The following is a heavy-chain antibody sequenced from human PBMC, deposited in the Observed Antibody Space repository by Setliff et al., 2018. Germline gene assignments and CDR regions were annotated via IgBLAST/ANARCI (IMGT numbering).Heavy chain of an antibody. CDR2: IDTNTGNP. Sequence: ASVKVSCKASGYSFTSYAMNWVRQAPAQGLEWMGWIDTNTGNPTYAQDFTGRFVFSLDTSVSTAYLQISSLKAEDTAIYYCARGSRFGTIVYRGDYYLDVWGKGTTVTVSS. CDR3: ARGSRFGTIVYRGDYYLDV. D-gene: IGHD3-10*01. J-gene: IGHJ6*03. CDR1: GYSFTSYA. V-gene: IGHV7-4-1*02.